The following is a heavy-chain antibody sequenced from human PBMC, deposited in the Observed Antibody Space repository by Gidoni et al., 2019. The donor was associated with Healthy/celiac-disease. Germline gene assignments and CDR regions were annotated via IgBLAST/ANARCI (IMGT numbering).Heavy chain of an antibody. CDR2: INHSGST. Sequence: QVQLQQWGAGPLKPSETMSLPCAVYGGTFSGYYWSWIRQPPGKGLEWIGEINHSGSTNYNTSLKSRVTISVYTSKNQFSLKLSSVTAADTAVYYCARKKEQLVDYWGQGTLVTVSS. J-gene: IGHJ4*02. V-gene: IGHV4-34*01. CDR3: ARKKEQLVDY. D-gene: IGHD6-6*01. CDR1: GGTFSGYY.